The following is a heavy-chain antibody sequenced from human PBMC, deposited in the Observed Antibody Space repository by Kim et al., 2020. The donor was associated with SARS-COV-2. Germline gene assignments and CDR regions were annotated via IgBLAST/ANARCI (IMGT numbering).Heavy chain of an antibody. Sequence: SVKVSCKASGGTFSSYAISWVRQAPGQGLEWMGRIIPILGIANYAQKFQGRVTITADKSTSTAYMELSSLRSEDTAVYYCARDSPIWFGELFHGYWGQGTLVTVSS. D-gene: IGHD3-10*01. CDR2: IIPILGIA. CDR3: ARDSPIWFGELFHGY. V-gene: IGHV1-69*04. J-gene: IGHJ4*02. CDR1: GGTFSSYA.